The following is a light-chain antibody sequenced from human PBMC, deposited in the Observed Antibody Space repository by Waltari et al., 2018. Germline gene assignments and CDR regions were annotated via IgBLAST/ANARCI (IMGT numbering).Light chain of an antibody. CDR1: SSNIGKNT. CDR3: AVWDDSLNGLI. J-gene: IGLJ2*01. Sequence: QSVLTQPPSASGPPGQRVTISCSGHSSNIGKNTANRYQQLPGTAPKLVIYFNDQRPSGVPDRFSGSKSGTSASLAISGLQSEDEADFHCAVWDDSLNGLIFGGGTKLTVL. CDR2: FND. V-gene: IGLV1-44*01.